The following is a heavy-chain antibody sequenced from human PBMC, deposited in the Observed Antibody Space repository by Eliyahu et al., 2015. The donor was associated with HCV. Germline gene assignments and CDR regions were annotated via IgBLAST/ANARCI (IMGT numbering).Heavy chain of an antibody. Sequence: EVQLVESGGGLVRPGGSLRLSCHAPGFNITTYAXNWXRQAPGKGLQWVWAISATSSLIFYIDAVKGRFTISRDDAKNSLYLQMNSLRVEDTAIYYCARQAGGWFDPWGQGTLVTVSS. CDR3: ARQAGGWFDP. D-gene: IGHD3-10*01. J-gene: IGHJ5*02. CDR1: GFNITTYA. CDR2: ISATSSLI. V-gene: IGHV3-21*02.